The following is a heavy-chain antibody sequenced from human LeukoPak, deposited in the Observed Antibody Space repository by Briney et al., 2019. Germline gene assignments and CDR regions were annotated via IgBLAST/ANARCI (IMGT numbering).Heavy chain of an antibody. CDR1: GGTFSSYA. D-gene: IGHD3-10*01. V-gene: IGHV1-69*13. J-gene: IGHJ4*02. CDR3: ARVYYGSGSYREDYFDY. CDR2: IIPIFCTA. Sequence: SVKVSCKASGGTFSSYAISWVRQAPGQGLEWMGGIIPIFCTANYAQKFQGRVTITADESTSTAYMELRSLRSEDTAVYYCARVYYGSGSYREDYFDYWGQGTLVTVSS.